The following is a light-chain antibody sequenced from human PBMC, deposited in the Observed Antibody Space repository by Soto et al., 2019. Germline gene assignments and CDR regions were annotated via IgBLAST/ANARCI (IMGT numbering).Light chain of an antibody. CDR1: QSVSNNF. J-gene: IGKJ1*01. CDR3: QQYDSSPSWT. V-gene: IGKV3-20*01. CDR2: GPS. Sequence: EIVMTRSPGTLCLSPGGRATLSCKAIQSVSNNFLAWYQHRPGQAPRLLIYGPSTRATGIPDRFSGSGSGTDFTLTISRLEPEDFAVYYCQQYDSSPSWTFGQGTKVDI.